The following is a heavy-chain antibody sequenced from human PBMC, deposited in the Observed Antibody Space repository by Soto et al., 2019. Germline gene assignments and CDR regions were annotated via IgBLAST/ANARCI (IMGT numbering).Heavy chain of an antibody. V-gene: IGHV1-8*01. CDR2: MNPNSGNT. CDR1: GYTFTSYN. J-gene: IGHJ4*02. CDR3: AREDFYGSGSYSY. D-gene: IGHD3-10*01. Sequence: GASVKVSCKASGYTFTSYNINWVRQATGQGLEWMGWMNPNSGNTGFAQKFQGRVAMTRSTSTSTAYMELSSLNSGDTAVYFCAREDFYGSGSYSYWGQGTQVTVSS.